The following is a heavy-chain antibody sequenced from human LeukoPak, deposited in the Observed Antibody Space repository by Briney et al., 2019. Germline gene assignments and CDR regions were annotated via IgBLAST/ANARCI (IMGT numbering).Heavy chain of an antibody. V-gene: IGHV3-7*01. CDR2: MKRDGSEI. J-gene: IGHJ5*02. Sequence: GGSLRLSCSASGFTFSTYWMSWVRQAPGKGLEWVANMKRDGSEIYYVDSVRGRFTISRDNARNSLYLQMNSLRAEDTAVYYCAKDTTLETWGQGTLVTVSS. D-gene: IGHD3-3*01. CDR1: GFTFSTYW. CDR3: AKDTTLET.